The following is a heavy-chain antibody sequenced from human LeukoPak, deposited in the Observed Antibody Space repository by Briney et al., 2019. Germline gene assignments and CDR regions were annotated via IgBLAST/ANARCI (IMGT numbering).Heavy chain of an antibody. Sequence: VASVKVSCKASGYTFTSYAMHWVRQAPGQRLEWMGWINAGNGNTKYSQKFQGRVTITRDTSASTAYMELSSLTSEDTAVYYCARRGVTTQYSFYAMAVWGQGTTVTVSS. J-gene: IGHJ6*02. CDR2: INAGNGNT. D-gene: IGHD2-21*02. CDR3: ARRGVTTQYSFYAMAV. V-gene: IGHV1-3*01. CDR1: GYTFTSYA.